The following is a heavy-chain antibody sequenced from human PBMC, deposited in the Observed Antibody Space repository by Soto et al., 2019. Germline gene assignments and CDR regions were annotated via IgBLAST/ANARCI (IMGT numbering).Heavy chain of an antibody. V-gene: IGHV3-64*01. J-gene: IGHJ4*02. Sequence: EVQLAESGGGMVQPGGSLRLSCVASGFTFSSYDMHWVRQAPGKGLEYVSSISSNRGTTYYGNSVKGRFTISRDKSKNTLYLQMGSLRAEDMAVYYCVRRVSGNYDYWGQGTLVTVSS. CDR1: GFTFSSYD. CDR3: VRRVSGNYDY. D-gene: IGHD1-7*01. CDR2: ISSNRGTT.